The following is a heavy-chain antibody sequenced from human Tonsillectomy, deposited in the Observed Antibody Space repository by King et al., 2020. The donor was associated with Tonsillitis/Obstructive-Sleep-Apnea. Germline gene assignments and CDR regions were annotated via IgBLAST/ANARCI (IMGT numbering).Heavy chain of an antibody. J-gene: IGHJ6*03. V-gene: IGHV3-23*04. CDR3: AKDLVFGVAMDVYYYMDV. Sequence: VQLVESGGGLVQPGGSLRLSCAASGFTFSSYAMSWVRQAPGKGLEWVSAISGSGGSTYYADSVKGRFTISRDNSKNTLYLQMNSLRAEDTAVYYCAKDLVFGVAMDVYYYMDVWGKGTTVTVSS. D-gene: IGHD3-3*01. CDR1: GFTFSSYA. CDR2: ISGSGGST.